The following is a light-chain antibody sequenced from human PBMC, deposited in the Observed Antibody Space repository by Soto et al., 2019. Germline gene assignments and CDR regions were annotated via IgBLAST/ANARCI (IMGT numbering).Light chain of an antibody. CDR1: SSNIGADSD. Sequence: QSVLTQPRSVSGAPGQRVTISCTGSSSNIGADSDVHWYQQIPGTAPKLLIYDNTNRPSGVPDRFSGSKSGTSASLAITGLQAEDEADYYCQSLDKSLDVSVFGSGTKLTVL. CDR2: DNT. V-gene: IGLV1-40*01. CDR3: QSLDKSLDVSV. J-gene: IGLJ1*01.